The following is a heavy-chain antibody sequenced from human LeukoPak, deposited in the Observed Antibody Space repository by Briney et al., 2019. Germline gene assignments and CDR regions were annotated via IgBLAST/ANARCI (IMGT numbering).Heavy chain of an antibody. V-gene: IGHV3-23*01. J-gene: IGHJ4*02. CDR3: AKERTYYYDSSGYYFGYSPASGFDY. CDR2: ISGSGGST. D-gene: IGHD3-22*01. CDR1: GFTFSSYA. Sequence: PGGSLRLSCAASGFTFSSYAMSWVRQAPGKGLEWVSAISGSGGSTYYADSVKGRFTISRDNSKNTLYLQMNSLRAEDTAVYYCAKERTYYYDSSGYYFGYSPASGFDYWGQGTLVTVSS.